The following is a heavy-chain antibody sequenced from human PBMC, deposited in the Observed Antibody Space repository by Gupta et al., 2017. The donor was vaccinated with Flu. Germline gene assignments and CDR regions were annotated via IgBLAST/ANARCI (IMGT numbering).Heavy chain of an antibody. V-gene: IGHV3-66*02. CDR3: AGRIMITFGGVIVKNYYGMDV. J-gene: IGHJ6*02. CDR2: IYSGGST. CDR1: GFTVSSNY. D-gene: IGHD3-16*02. Sequence: EVQLVESGGGLVQPGGSLRLSCAASGFTVSSNYMSWVRQAPGKGLEWVSVIYSGGSTYYADSVKGRFTISRDNSKNTLYLQMNSLRAEDTAVYYCAGRIMITFGGVIVKNYYGMDVWGQGTTVTVSS.